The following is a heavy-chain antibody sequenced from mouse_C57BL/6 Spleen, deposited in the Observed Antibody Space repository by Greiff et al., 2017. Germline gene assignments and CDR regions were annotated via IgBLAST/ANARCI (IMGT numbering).Heavy chain of an antibody. CDR1: GFTFSDYG. D-gene: IGHD1-1*01. V-gene: IGHV5-17*01. Sequence: EVQVVESGGGLVKPGGSLKLSCAASGFTFSDYGMHWVRQAPETGLEWVAYISSGSSTIYYADTVKGRFTISRDNARNTLFLQMTRLRSEDTAMYYWARLGSSYGWFAYWGQGTLVTVSA. CDR2: ISSGSSTI. J-gene: IGHJ3*01. CDR3: ARLGSSYGWFAY.